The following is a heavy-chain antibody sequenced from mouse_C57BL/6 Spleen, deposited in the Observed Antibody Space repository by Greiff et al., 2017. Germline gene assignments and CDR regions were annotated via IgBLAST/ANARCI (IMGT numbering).Heavy chain of an antibody. V-gene: IGHV1-82*01. Sequence: VQLQESGPELVKPGASVKISCKASGYAFSSSWMNWVKQRPGKGLEWIGRIYPGDGDTNYNGKFKGKATLTADKSSSTAYMQLSSLTSEDSAVYFCARNSNYFDYWGQGTTLTVSS. J-gene: IGHJ2*01. CDR3: ARNSNYFDY. D-gene: IGHD2-5*01. CDR1: GYAFSSSW. CDR2: IYPGDGDT.